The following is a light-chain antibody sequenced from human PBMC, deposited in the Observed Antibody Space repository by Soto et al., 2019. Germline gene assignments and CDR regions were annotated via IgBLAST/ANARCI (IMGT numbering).Light chain of an antibody. J-gene: IGLJ7*01. Sequence: QSVLTQPPSVSGAPGQRVTISCTGSSSNIGAGYGVHWYQQLPGTAPKLLIYADTNRPSGVPDRFSASTSGTSASLAITGLQAEDEADYYCQSYDSSLSGSRVFGGGTQLTVL. CDR2: ADT. V-gene: IGLV1-40*01. CDR1: SSNIGAGYG. CDR3: QSYDSSLSGSRV.